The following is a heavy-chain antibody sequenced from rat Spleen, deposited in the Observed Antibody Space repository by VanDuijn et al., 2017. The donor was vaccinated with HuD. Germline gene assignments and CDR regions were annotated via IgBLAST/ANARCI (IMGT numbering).Heavy chain of an antibody. CDR1: GFSLTNYH. CDR2: IWGDGNT. Sequence: QVQLKESGPGLVQPSETLSLTCTVSGFSLTNYHVSWIRQPPGKGLEWMAIIWGDGNTAFNPTLSSRLSINRDTSKSQVFLKMSSLQTEDTATYYCVRDHGYSSYEVWFTYWGQGTLVTVSS. D-gene: IGHD1-2*01. J-gene: IGHJ3*01. CDR3: VRDHGYSSYEVWFTY. V-gene: IGHV2-32*01.